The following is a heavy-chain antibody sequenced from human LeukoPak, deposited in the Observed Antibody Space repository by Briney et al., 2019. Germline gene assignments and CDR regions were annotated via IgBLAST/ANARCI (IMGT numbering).Heavy chain of an antibody. CDR1: GFTVSNNR. Sequence: GGSLRLSCAASGFTVSNNRLSRVRQAPGMGLEWVSTIYSDGNTYYPDSVKGRFTISRDGSKNTLYLQLNSLRTEDTAIYYCVREREGSNSEHWGQGTLVTVSS. J-gene: IGHJ1*01. CDR3: VREREGSNSEH. CDR2: IYSDGNT. D-gene: IGHD1-26*01. V-gene: IGHV3-53*01.